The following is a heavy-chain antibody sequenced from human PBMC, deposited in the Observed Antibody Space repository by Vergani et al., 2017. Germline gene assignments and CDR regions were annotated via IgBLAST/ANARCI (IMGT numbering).Heavy chain of an antibody. CDR1: GFTFSSYA. CDR2: ISGSGGST. D-gene: IGHD2-2*02. CDR3: AKLLVPAAIQYYYYYYYMDV. J-gene: IGHJ6*03. Sequence: EVQLLESGGGLVQPGGSLRLSCAASGFTFSSYAMSWVRQAPGKGLEWVSAISGSGGSTYYADSVKGRFTISRDNSKNTLYLQMNSLRAEDTAVYYCAKLLVPAAIQYYYYYYYMDVWGKGTTVTVSS. V-gene: IGHV3-23*01.